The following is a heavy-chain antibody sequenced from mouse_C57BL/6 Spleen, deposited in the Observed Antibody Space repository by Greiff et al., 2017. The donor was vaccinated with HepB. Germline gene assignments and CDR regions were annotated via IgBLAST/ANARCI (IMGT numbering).Heavy chain of an antibody. CDR2: ISNLAYSI. D-gene: IGHD1-1*01. V-gene: IGHV5-15*01. Sequence: EVKLMESGGGLVQPGGSLKLSCAASGFTFSDYGMAWVRQAPRKGPEWVAFISNLAYSIYYADTVTGRFTISRENAKNTLYLEMSSLRSEDTAMYYCARRGSSSFYAMDYWGQGTSVTVSS. CDR3: ARRGSSSFYAMDY. J-gene: IGHJ4*01. CDR1: GFTFSDYG.